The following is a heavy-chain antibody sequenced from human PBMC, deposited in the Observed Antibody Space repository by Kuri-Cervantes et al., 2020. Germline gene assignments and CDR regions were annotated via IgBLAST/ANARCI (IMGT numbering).Heavy chain of an antibody. Sequence: GESLKISCAASGFTFRNYGMHWVRQAPGKGLEWVANIKRDGSEKYYVDSVKGRFTISRDNAKNSLYLQMNSLRAEDTAVYYCAREGMDYYDSSGSLEIWVAFDIWGQGTMVTVSS. J-gene: IGHJ3*02. CDR2: IKRDGSEK. V-gene: IGHV3-7*01. CDR3: AREGMDYYDSSGSLEIWVAFDI. CDR1: GFTFRNYG. D-gene: IGHD3-22*01.